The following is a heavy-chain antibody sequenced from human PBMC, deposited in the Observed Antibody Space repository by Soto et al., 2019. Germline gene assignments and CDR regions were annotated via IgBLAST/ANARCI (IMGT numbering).Heavy chain of an antibody. CDR3: TTVVQLFRRGPFDY. CDR2: IKSKTDGGTK. Sequence: EVQLVESGGGLVKPGGSLRLSCAASGFTFSNAWMNWVRQAPGKGLEWVGRIKSKTDGGTKDYAAPVKGRFTISRDDSKNTLYLQMNSLKTEDTAVYYCTTVVQLFRRGPFDYWGQGTLVTVSS. D-gene: IGHD6-6*01. V-gene: IGHV3-15*07. CDR1: GFTFSNAW. J-gene: IGHJ4*02.